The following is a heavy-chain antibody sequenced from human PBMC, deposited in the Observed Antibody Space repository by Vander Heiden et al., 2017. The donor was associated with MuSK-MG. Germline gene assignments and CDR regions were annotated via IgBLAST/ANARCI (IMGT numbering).Heavy chain of an antibody. D-gene: IGHD1-1*01. CDR3: TRGNSPLRAFDI. Sequence: QVHLQQSGPGLVKPSQTLSLTCAISGDSVPSNSAAWAWIRQSPSRGLEWLGRTYYRSKWYTDYEVSVRSRITINPDTSKNQFSLQLDSVTPDDTALYYCTRGNSPLRAFDIWGQGTMVTVSS. J-gene: IGHJ3*02. CDR2: TYYRSKWYT. V-gene: IGHV6-1*01. CDR1: GDSVPSNSAA.